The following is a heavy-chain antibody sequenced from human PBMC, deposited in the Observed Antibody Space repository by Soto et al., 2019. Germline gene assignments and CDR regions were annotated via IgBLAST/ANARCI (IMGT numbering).Heavy chain of an antibody. D-gene: IGHD2-2*01. V-gene: IGHV3-48*01. CDR3: ARDPQRYCSSTSCYLFDY. CDR1: GFTFSSYS. Sequence: EVQLVESGGGLVQPGGSLRLSCAASGFTFSSYSMNWVRQAPGKGLEWVSYISSSSSTIYYADSVKGRFTISRDNAKNSLYLQMNSLRAEDTAVYYCARDPQRYCSSTSCYLFDYWGQGTLVTVSS. CDR2: ISSSSSTI. J-gene: IGHJ4*02.